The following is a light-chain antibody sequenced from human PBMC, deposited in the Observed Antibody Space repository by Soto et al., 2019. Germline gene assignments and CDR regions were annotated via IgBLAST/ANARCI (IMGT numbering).Light chain of an antibody. Sequence: QSAPTQPASVSGSPGQSITITCTGTRSDIGAYNFVSWYQQHPGEVPKLMLYDVSIRPSGVSNRFSGSKSGNTASLTISGLQAEDEADYYCTSWTTSTTMIFGGGTKVTVL. CDR1: RSDIGAYNF. CDR3: TSWTTSTTMI. J-gene: IGLJ2*01. CDR2: DVS. V-gene: IGLV2-14*03.